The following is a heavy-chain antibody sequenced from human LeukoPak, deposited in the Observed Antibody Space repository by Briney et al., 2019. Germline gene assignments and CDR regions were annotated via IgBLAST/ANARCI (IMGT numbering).Heavy chain of an antibody. V-gene: IGHV4-31*03. CDR3: AKTARMFAY. Sequence: SETLSLTCSVSGGSIRSGGYYWNWIRQHPGKGLEWIGYIYYSGTTYYNPSLKSRVTISVDTSKNQFSLKLSSVTAADTAVYYCAKTARMFAYWGQGILVTVSS. CDR1: GGSIRSGGYY. J-gene: IGHJ4*02. CDR2: IYYSGTT. D-gene: IGHD2-21*02.